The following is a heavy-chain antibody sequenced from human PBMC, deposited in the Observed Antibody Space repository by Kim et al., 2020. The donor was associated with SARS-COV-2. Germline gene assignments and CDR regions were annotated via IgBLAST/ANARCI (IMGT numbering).Heavy chain of an antibody. CDR1: GYTFTGYY. D-gene: IGHD2-2*01. J-gene: IGHJ4*02. V-gene: IGHV1-2*02. CDR2: INPNSGGT. Sequence: ASVKVSCKASGYTFTGYYMHWVRQAPGQGLEWMGWINPNSGGTNYAQKFQGRVTMTRDTSISTAYMELSRLRSDDTAVYYCARDGYCSSTSCYAGVDYWGQGTLVTVSS. CDR3: ARDGYCSSTSCYAGVDY.